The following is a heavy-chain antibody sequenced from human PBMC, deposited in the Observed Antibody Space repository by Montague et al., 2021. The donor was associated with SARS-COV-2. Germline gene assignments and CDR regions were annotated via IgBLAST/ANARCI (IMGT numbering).Heavy chain of an antibody. CDR3: AILRGRGPVALAWLDA. Sequence: SETLSLTCSVSGDSINSRNYYCGWVRQPPGKGLEWIGSIDYSGSTSYNPSLKSRVTLSVDTSKNHFSLKLNSVAAADTAVYFCAILRGRGPVALAWLDAWGQGTLVTVSS. CDR2: IDYSGST. J-gene: IGHJ5*02. D-gene: IGHD3-10*01. V-gene: IGHV4-39*02. CDR1: GDSINSRNYY.